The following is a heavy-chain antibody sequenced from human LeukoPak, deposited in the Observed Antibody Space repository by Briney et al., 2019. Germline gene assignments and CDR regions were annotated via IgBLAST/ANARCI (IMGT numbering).Heavy chain of an antibody. CDR1: GYTFSRYG. CDR2: ISGYNGHT. V-gene: IGHV1-18*01. D-gene: IGHD3-9*01. J-gene: IGHJ6*03. Sequence: ASVKVSCKASGYTFSRYGISWVRQAPGQGLEWMGWISGYNGHTKYAQKVQGRVTMSTDTSTSTVYMELRSLISDDTGVYYCARVVLRYFDWLLSPNYYYYYYMDVWGKGTTVTVSS. CDR3: ARVVLRYFDWLLSPNYYYYYYMDV.